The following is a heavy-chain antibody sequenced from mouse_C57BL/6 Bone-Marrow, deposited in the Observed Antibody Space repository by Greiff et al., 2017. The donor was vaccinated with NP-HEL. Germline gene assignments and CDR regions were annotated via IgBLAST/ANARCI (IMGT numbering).Heavy chain of an antibody. Sequence: EVQLQQSGPELVKPGASVKISCKASGYTFTDYYMNWVKQSHGKSLEWIGDINPNNGGTSYNQKFKGKATLTVDKSSSTAYMELRSLTSEDSAVYYCARRRVYEGFAYWGQGTLVTVSA. J-gene: IGHJ3*01. V-gene: IGHV1-26*01. CDR3: ARRRVYEGFAY. D-gene: IGHD2-10*02. CDR2: INPNNGGT. CDR1: GYTFTDYY.